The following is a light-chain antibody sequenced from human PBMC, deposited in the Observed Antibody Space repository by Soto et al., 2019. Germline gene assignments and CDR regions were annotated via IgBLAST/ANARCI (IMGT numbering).Light chain of an antibody. CDR2: AAS. CDR1: QSISSY. Sequence: DIQMTQSPSSLSASVGDRVTITCRASQSISSYLNWYQQKPGKAPKLLIYAASSLQSGVPSRFSGSGSGTDFTLTISSLQAEDVAVYYCQQYHSDPITFGQGTRLEIK. CDR3: QQYHSDPIT. J-gene: IGKJ5*01. V-gene: IGKV1-39*01.